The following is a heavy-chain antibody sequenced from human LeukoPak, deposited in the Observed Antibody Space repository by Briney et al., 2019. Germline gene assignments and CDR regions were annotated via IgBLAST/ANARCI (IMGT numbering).Heavy chain of an antibody. CDR1: GGSFSGYF. V-gene: IGHV4-34*01. CDR3: ARPMVRGVPHKYWYFDL. J-gene: IGHJ2*01. CDR2: INHLGST. Sequence: SETLSLTCAVYGGSFSGYFWSWVRQPPGKGLEWIGEINHLGSTNYNPSLKSRVTMSVDTSKNQFSLKLNSVTAADTAVYYCARPMVRGVPHKYWYFDLWGRGTLVTVSS. D-gene: IGHD3-10*01.